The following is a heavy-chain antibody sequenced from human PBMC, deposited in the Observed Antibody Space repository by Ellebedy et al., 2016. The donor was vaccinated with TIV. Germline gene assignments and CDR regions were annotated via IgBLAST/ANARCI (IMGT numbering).Heavy chain of an antibody. Sequence: AASVKVSCKASGGTFSSYAISWVRQAPGQGLEWMGRIIPILGIANYAQKFQGRVTITADKSTSTAYMELSSLRSEDTAVYYCASCGYSYVYSDFDYWGQGTLVTVSS. V-gene: IGHV1-69*04. J-gene: IGHJ4*02. CDR1: GGTFSSYA. D-gene: IGHD5-18*01. CDR3: ASCGYSYVYSDFDY. CDR2: IIPILGIA.